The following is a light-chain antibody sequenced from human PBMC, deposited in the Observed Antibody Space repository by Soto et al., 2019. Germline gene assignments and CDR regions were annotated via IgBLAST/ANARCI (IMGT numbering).Light chain of an antibody. J-gene: IGKJ5*01. CDR1: QGLVLSDGNTY. Sequence: VLMTQYKLSLPVPLGQPASISCRSSQGLVLSDGNTYLSWFHQRPGQSPRRLIYTISDRASGVPDRFSGSGSGTDFTLKISRVEAEDVGVYYCMQALQTPPFGQGRLLAVK. V-gene: IGKV2-30*01. CDR3: MQALQTPP. CDR2: TIS.